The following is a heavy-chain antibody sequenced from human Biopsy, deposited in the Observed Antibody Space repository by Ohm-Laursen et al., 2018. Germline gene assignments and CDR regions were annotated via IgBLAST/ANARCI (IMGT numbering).Heavy chain of an antibody. CDR3: ARATNSTGWPYYYFYGMDV. CDR2: IYYSGST. J-gene: IGHJ6*02. CDR1: GGSISSDY. V-gene: IGHV4-59*01. Sequence: TLSLAWAVSGGSISSDYWSWIRQTPGKGLEWIGYIYYSGSTNYNPSLKSRVTISVDTSKNQFSLRLNSVTAADTAVYYCARATNSTGWPYYYFYGMDVWGQGTTVTVSS. D-gene: IGHD2/OR15-2a*01.